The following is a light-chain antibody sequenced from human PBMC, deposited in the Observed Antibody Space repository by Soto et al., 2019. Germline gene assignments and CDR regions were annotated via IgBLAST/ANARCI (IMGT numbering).Light chain of an antibody. V-gene: IGKV3-20*01. Sequence: EIVLTQSPGTLSLSPGERATLPCRASQSVSSSYLAWYQQKPGQAPRLLTYGASSRATGIPDRFSGSVSGTDFTLTISRLEPEDFAVYYCQQYGSSPLTFGGGTKVEIK. CDR3: QQYGSSPLT. J-gene: IGKJ4*01. CDR2: GAS. CDR1: QSVSSSY.